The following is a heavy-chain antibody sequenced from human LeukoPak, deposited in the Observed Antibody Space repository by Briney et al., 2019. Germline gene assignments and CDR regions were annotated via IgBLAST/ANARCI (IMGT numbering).Heavy chain of an antibody. D-gene: IGHD2-2*01. CDR3: AKPADEYGYCSSTSCSAADY. V-gene: IGHV3-23*01. CDR2: ISGSSGST. Sequence: PGGSLRLSCAASGFAFSSYPMHWVRQAPGKGLEWVSAISGSSGSTYYADSVKGRFTISRDNSKNTLYLQMNSLRAEDTAVYYCAKPADEYGYCSSTSCSAADYWGQGTLVNVSS. CDR1: GFAFSSYP. J-gene: IGHJ4*02.